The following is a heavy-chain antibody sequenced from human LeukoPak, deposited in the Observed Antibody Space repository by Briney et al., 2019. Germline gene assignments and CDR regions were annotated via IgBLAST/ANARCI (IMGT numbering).Heavy chain of an antibody. Sequence: GGSLRLSCAASGFTFSTYGMSWVRQAPGKGLEWVSGISGSGGSRFYTDSVKGRFTISRENSKNTLYLQMNSLRAEDTAVYYCAKGVGYCSGGSCQQFDYWGQGTLVTVSS. V-gene: IGHV3-23*01. CDR3: AKGVGYCSGGSCQQFDY. D-gene: IGHD2-15*01. CDR2: ISGSGGSR. CDR1: GFTFSTYG. J-gene: IGHJ4*02.